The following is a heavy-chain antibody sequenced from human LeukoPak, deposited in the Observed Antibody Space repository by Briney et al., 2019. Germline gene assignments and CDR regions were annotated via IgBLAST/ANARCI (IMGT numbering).Heavy chain of an antibody. CDR1: GGSISSGGYS. CDR3: ARQITFGGVIAPDAFDI. J-gene: IGHJ3*02. Sequence: SETLSLTCAVSGGSISSGGYSWSWIRQPPGKGLEWIGYIYHSGSTYYNPSLKSRVTISVDRSKNQFSLKLSSVTAADTAVYYCARQITFGGVIAPDAFDIWGQGTVVTVSS. V-gene: IGHV4-30-2*01. CDR2: IYHSGST. D-gene: IGHD3-16*02.